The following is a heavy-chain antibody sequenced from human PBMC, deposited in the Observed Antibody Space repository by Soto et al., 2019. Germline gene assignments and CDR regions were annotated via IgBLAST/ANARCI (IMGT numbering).Heavy chain of an antibody. J-gene: IGHJ4*02. CDR3: AKDKAESLRIMITFGGVNALDY. D-gene: IGHD3-16*01. CDR1: GFTFSSYA. Sequence: EVQLLESGGGLVQPGGSLRLSCAASGFTFSSYAMSWVRQAPGKGLEWVSAISARGGSTDYADSVKGRFTISSDNPNNTLYLQINSLLAEDTAVDYSAKDKAESLRIMITFGGVNALDYWGQGTLVTVSS. V-gene: IGHV3-23*01. CDR2: ISARGGST.